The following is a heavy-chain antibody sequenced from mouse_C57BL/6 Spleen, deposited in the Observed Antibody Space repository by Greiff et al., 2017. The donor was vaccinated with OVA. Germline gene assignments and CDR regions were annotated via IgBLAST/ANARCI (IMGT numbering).Heavy chain of an antibody. V-gene: IGHV14-3*01. D-gene: IGHD2-3*01. Sequence: VQLQQPVAELVRPGASVKLSCKASGFTITNYYMHWVKQRPGQGLEWIGKIDPANGYTNYDPKFQGKATLTVDTSSNTAYLQLSSLTSEDSAVYYCAKLERWSLWYFDVWGTGTTVTVSS. CDR1: GFTITNYY. CDR2: IDPANGYT. J-gene: IGHJ1*03. CDR3: AKLERWSLWYFDV.